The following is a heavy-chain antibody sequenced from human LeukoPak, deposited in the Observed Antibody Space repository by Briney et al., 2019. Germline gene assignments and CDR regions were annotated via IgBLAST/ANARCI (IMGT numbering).Heavy chain of an antibody. CDR3: ASDHSDDSSGYYYKTAVDY. V-gene: IGHV3-30*04. CDR1: GFTFSSYA. J-gene: IGHJ4*02. CDR2: ISYDGSNK. Sequence: GSLRLSCAASGFTFSSYAMHWVRQAPGKGLEWVAVISYDGSNKYYADSVKGRFTISRDNSENTLYLQMNSLRAGDTAVYYCASDHSDDSSGYYYKTAVDYWGQGTLVTVSS. D-gene: IGHD3-22*01.